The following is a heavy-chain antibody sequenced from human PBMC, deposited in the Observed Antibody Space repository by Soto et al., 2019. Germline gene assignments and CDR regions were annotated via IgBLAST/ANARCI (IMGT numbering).Heavy chain of an antibody. CDR2: IYYSGST. V-gene: IGHV4-39*01. CDR3: ARVAAAGTGEYCYYYYGIDV. J-gene: IGHJ6*02. D-gene: IGHD6-13*01. CDR1: GGSISSSSYY. Sequence: SENLSLTCTVSGGSISSSSYYWGWIRQPPGKGLEWIGSIYYSGSTYYNPSLKSRVTISVGTSKNQFSLKLSSVTAADTAVYYCARVAAAGTGEYCYYYYGIDVWGQGTTVPVSS.